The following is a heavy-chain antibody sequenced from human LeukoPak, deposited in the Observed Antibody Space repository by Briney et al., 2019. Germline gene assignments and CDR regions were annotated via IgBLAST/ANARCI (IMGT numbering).Heavy chain of an antibody. V-gene: IGHV3-9*01. D-gene: IGHD2-15*01. CDR3: ATVAGDCSGGRCYLLRFDY. CDR2: ISWNSGSI. J-gene: IGHJ4*02. CDR1: GFTFDDYA. Sequence: GRSLRLSCAASGFTFDDYAMHWVRQAPGEGLEWVSGISWNSGSIGYADSVKGRFTISRDNAKNSLSLQMSTLRTEDTAVYYCATVAGDCSGGRCYLLRFDYWGQGTLVTVSS.